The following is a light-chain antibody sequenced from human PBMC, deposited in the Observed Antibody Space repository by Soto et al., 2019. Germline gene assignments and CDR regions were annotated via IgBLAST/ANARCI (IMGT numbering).Light chain of an antibody. CDR1: SSDVGGYTY. V-gene: IGLV2-14*01. J-gene: IGLJ3*02. Sequence: QSVLTQPASVSGSPGQSITISCTGTSSDVGGYTYVSWYQQHPGKAPKLIISEVSNRPSGVSHRFSGSKSGNTASLTITGIQAADEADYYCSSYTSSSSLVFGGGTKVTVL. CDR2: EVS. CDR3: SSYTSSSSLV.